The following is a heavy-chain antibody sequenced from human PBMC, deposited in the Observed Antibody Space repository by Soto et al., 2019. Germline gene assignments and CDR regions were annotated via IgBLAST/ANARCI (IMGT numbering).Heavy chain of an antibody. Sequence: ASVKVSCKASGYTFTSYAMHWVRQAPGQRLEWMGWINAGNGNTKYSQKFQGRVTITRDTSASTAYMELSSLRSEDTAVYYCARDRPRIAALNFWGQGTLVTVS. V-gene: IGHV1-3*01. CDR1: GYTFTSYA. D-gene: IGHD6-6*01. CDR3: ARDRPRIAALNF. CDR2: INAGNGNT. J-gene: IGHJ4*02.